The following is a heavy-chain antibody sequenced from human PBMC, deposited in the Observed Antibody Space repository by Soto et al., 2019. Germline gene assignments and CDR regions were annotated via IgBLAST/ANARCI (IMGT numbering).Heavy chain of an antibody. CDR2: IYPGDSDT. J-gene: IGHJ4*02. D-gene: IGHD6-19*01. V-gene: IGHV5-51*01. CDR1: GYSFTSYW. CDR3: ARPSDGIAVADYYFDY. Sequence: GESLKISCKGSGYSFTSYWIGWVRQMPGKGLEWMGIIYPGDSDTRYSPSFQGQVTISADKSISTAYLQWSSLKASDTAMYYCARPSDGIAVADYYFDYWGQGTLVTVSS.